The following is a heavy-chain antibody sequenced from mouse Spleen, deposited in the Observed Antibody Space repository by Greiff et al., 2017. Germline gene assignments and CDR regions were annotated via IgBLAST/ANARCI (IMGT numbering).Heavy chain of an antibody. CDR1: GYSITSGYY. CDR3: AGYGYDIDY. D-gene: IGHD2-2*01. Sequence: ESGPGLVKPSQSLSLTCSVTGYSITSGYYWNWIRQFPGNKLEWMGYISYDGSNNYNPSLKNRISITRDTSKNQFFLKLNSVTTEDTATYYCAGYGYDIDYWGQGTTLTVSS. CDR2: ISYDGSN. J-gene: IGHJ2*01. V-gene: IGHV3-6*02.